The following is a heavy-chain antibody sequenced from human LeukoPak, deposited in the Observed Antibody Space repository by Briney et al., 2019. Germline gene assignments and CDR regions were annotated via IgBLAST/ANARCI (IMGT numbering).Heavy chain of an antibody. CDR1: GYTFTSYG. CDR3: ARGAPDIVVVVAAPGYFDY. V-gene: IGHV1-18*01. CDR2: ISAYNGNT. D-gene: IGHD2-15*01. J-gene: IGHJ4*02. Sequence: ASVKVSCKASGYTFTSYGISWVRQAPGQGLEWMGWISAYNGNTNYAQKLQGRVTMTTDTSTSTAYMELRGLRSDDTAVYYCARGAPDIVVVVAAPGYFDYWGQGTLVTVSS.